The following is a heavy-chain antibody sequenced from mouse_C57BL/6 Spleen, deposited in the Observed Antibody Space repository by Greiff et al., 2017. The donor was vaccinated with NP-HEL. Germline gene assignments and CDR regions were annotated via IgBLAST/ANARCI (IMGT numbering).Heavy chain of an antibody. D-gene: IGHD1-1*01. V-gene: IGHV2-2*01. CDR1: GFSLTSYG. CDR3: AKLLGSYYYAMDY. CDR2: IWSGGST. Sequence: VKLKQSGPGLVQPSQSLSITCTVSGFSLTSYGVHWVRQSPGKGLEWLGVIWSGGSTDYNAAFISRLSISKDNSKSQVFFKMNSLQADDTAIYYCAKLLGSYYYAMDYWGQGTSVTVSS. J-gene: IGHJ4*01.